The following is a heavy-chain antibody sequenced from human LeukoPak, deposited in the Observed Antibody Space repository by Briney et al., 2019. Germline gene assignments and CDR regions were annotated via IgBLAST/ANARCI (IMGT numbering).Heavy chain of an antibody. CDR2: INHSGST. D-gene: IGHD5-18*01. CDR3: ARGRPRRGYSYGYNPHTFDY. CDR1: GGSFSGYY. Sequence: SETLSLTCAVYGGSFSGYYWSWIRQPPGKGLEWIGEINHSGSTNYNPSLKSRVTISVDTSKNQFSLKLSSVIAADTAVYYCARGRPRRGYSYGYNPHTFDYWGQGTLVTVSS. V-gene: IGHV4-34*01. J-gene: IGHJ4*02.